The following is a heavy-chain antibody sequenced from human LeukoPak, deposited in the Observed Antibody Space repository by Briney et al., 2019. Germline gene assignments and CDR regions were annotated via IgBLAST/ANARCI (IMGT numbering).Heavy chain of an antibody. Sequence: SETLSLTCTVSGGSISSYYWSWIRQPPGKGLEWIGYIYYSGSTNYNPSLKSRVTISVDTSKNQFSLRLSSVTAADTAVYYCARQPYYGGNWFDPWGQGTLVTVSS. CDR2: IYYSGST. J-gene: IGHJ5*02. CDR1: GGSISSYY. D-gene: IGHD4-23*01. V-gene: IGHV4-59*01. CDR3: ARQPYYGGNWFDP.